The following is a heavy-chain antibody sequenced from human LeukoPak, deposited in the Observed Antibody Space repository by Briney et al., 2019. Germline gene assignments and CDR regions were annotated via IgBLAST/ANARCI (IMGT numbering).Heavy chain of an antibody. V-gene: IGHV4-34*01. D-gene: IGHD3-10*01. Sequence: PSETLSLTCAVYGGSFSGYYWSWIRQPPGKGLERIGEINHSGSTNYNPSLKSRVTISVDTSKNQFSLKLSSVTAADTAVYYCARALQVGRWFGGNWFDPWGQGTLVTVSS. CDR1: GGSFSGYY. CDR3: ARALQVGRWFGGNWFDP. CDR2: INHSGST. J-gene: IGHJ5*02.